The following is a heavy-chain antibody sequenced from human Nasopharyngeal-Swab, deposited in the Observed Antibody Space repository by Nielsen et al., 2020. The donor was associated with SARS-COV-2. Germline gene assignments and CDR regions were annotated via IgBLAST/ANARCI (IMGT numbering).Heavy chain of an antibody. CDR2: IKQDGSEK. D-gene: IGHD2-2*01. CDR3: ARDRDYAGTFDI. CDR1: GFTFSSYW. V-gene: IGHV3-7*01. Sequence: ESLQISCAASGFTFSSYWMSWVRQAPGKGLEWVANIKQDGSEKYYVDSVKGRFTISRDNAKNSLYLQMNSLRAEDTAVYYCARDRDYAGTFDIWGQGTMVTVSS. J-gene: IGHJ3*02.